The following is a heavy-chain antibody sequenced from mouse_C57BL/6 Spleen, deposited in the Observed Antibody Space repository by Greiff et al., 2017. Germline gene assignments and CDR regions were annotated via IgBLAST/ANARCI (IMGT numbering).Heavy chain of an antibody. V-gene: IGHV1-80*01. J-gene: IGHJ1*03. D-gene: IGHD1-1*01. CDR2: IYPGDGDT. CDR1: GYAFSSYW. CDR3: ARRGSSWYFDV. Sequence: VQLQESGAELVKPGASVKISCKASGYAFSSYWMNWVKQRPGKGLEWIGQIYPGDGDTNYNGKFKGQATLTADKSSSTAHMQLSSLTSEDSAVYFCARRGSSWYFDVWGTGTTVTVSS.